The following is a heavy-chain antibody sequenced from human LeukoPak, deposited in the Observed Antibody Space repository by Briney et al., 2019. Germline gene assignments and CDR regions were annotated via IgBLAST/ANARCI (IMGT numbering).Heavy chain of an antibody. D-gene: IGHD3-10*01. J-gene: IGHJ4*02. V-gene: IGHV3-23*01. CDR2: ISGDGGTT. CDR3: AKGSPYYYGSGSSLFDY. Sequence: GGSLRLSCAASGFPFTNYAMSWVRQAPGKGLECVSVISGDGGTTFYADSVKGRFTISRDNSKNTLYLQMNSLRAEDTAVYYCAKGSPYYYGSGSSLFDYWGQGTLVTVSS. CDR1: GFPFTNYA.